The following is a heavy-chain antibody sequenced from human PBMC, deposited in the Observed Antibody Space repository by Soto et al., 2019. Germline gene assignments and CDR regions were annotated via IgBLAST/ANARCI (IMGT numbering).Heavy chain of an antibody. J-gene: IGHJ4*02. D-gene: IGHD3-10*01. CDR3: ARPGNYGSGSYLYYLDY. CDR1: GGSISSSSYY. CDR2: IYYSGST. Sequence: SETLSLTCTVSGGSISSSSYYWGWLRQPPGKGLEWIGSIYYSGSTYYNPSLKSRVTISVDTSKNQFSLKLSSVTAADTAVYYCARPGNYGSGSYLYYLDYWGQGTLVT. V-gene: IGHV4-39*01.